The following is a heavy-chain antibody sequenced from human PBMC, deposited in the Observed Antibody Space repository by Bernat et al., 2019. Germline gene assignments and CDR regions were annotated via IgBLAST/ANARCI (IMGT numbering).Heavy chain of an antibody. V-gene: IGHV4-39*01. CDR2: IYYSGST. Sequence: QLQLQESGPGLVKPSETLSLTCTVSGGSISSSSYYWGWIRQPPGKGLEWIGSIYYSGSTYYNPSLKSRVTISVDTSKNQFSLKLSAVTAADTAVYYCAREPRITMIVVANDAFDIWGQGTTVTVSS. D-gene: IGHD3-22*01. J-gene: IGHJ3*02. CDR1: GGSISSSSYY. CDR3: AREPRITMIVVANDAFDI.